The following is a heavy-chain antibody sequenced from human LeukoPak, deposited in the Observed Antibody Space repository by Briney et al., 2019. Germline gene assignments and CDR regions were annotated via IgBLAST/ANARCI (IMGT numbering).Heavy chain of an antibody. D-gene: IGHD4-17*01. CDR3: ARLWHYGYYYYGMDV. V-gene: IGHV4-31*03. Sequence: SETLSLTCTVSGGSISSDGYYWTWIRQHPGKGLEWIGYIYYSGNTYYNPSLESRVTISVDTSKNHFSLKLSSVTAADTAVYYCARLWHYGYYYYGMDVWGQGTTVTVSS. J-gene: IGHJ6*02. CDR1: GGSISSDGYY. CDR2: IYYSGNT.